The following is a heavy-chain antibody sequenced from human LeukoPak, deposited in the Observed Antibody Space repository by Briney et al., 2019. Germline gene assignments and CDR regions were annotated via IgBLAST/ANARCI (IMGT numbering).Heavy chain of an antibody. V-gene: IGHV3-33*01. D-gene: IGHD2-21*01. CDR2: IWYDGSNK. CDR1: GFTFSSYG. J-gene: IGHJ4*02. Sequence: PGGSQRLSCAASGFTFSSYGMHWVRQAPGKGLEWVVVIWYDGSNKYYADSVKGRFTISRDNSKNTLYLQMNSLRAEDTAVYYCARKISCGGDCYSLDYWGQGTLVTVSS. CDR3: ARKISCGGDCYSLDY.